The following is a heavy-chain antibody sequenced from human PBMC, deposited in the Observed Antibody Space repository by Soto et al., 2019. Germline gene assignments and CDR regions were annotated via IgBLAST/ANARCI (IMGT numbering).Heavy chain of an antibody. V-gene: IGHV4-59*08. CDR1: GGSISSYY. Sequence: QVQLQESGPGLVKPSETLSLSCTVSGGSISSYYWSWFRQSPGKRMEWIGYVHHSWGSSYNPSLQSRVAISLDTSTSQFSLKVTSVTATDTAVYYCARQGFGPLHGLVDVWGQWTTVTVSS. CDR3: ARQGFGPLHGLVDV. D-gene: IGHD3-10*01. CDR2: VHHSWGS. J-gene: IGHJ6*02.